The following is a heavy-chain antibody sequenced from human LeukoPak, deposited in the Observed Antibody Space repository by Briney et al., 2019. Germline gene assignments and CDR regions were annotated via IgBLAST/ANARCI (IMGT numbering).Heavy chain of an antibody. CDR1: GYTFTGYY. D-gene: IGHD6-19*01. CDR2: INPNSGGT. J-gene: IGHJ1*01. V-gene: IGHV1-2*02. CDR3: ARGRLVIAVAGKKYFQH. Sequence: ASVTVSCKASGYTFTGYYMHWVRQAPGQGLEWMGWINPNSGGTNYAQKFQGRVTMTRDTSISTAYMELSRLRSDDTAVYYCARGRLVIAVAGKKYFQHWGQGTLVTVSS.